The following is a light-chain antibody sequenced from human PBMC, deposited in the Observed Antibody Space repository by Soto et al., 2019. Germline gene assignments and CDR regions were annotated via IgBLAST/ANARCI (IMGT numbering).Light chain of an antibody. CDR1: STDPATYDL. CDR2: EVA. CDR3: CSRL. Sequence: QAASVSGSPGQSITISCTGTSTDPATYDLVSWYQQHPGKAPQLIIYEVAKRPSGVSARFSGSQSGDTASLTISGLQAADEAYYYCCSRLFGGGTKLTVL. J-gene: IGLJ2*01. V-gene: IGLV2-23*02.